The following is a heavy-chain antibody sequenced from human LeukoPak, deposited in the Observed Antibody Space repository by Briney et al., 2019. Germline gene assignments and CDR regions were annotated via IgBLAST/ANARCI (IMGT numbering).Heavy chain of an antibody. V-gene: IGHV3-23*01. CDR1: GFTFSSYA. Sequence: GGSLRLSCAASGFTFSSYAMSWVRQAPGKGLEWVSAISGSGGSTYYADSVKGRFTISRDNSKNTLYLQMNSLRAEDMAVYYCAKGNHPYGSGSYYPYYFDYWGQGTLVTVSS. CDR2: ISGSGGST. D-gene: IGHD3-10*01. J-gene: IGHJ4*02. CDR3: AKGNHPYGSGSYYPYYFDY.